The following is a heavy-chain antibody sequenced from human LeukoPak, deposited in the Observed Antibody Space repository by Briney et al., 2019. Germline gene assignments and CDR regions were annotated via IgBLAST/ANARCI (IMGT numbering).Heavy chain of an antibody. CDR2: ISYDGSTN. Sequence: GGSLRLSCAASGFTFSSYALHWVRQAPGKGLEWVAVISYDGSTNYYADSVKGRFTISRDNSKNTLYLQMNSLRAEGTAVYYCAKDRWATTYLFDYWGQGTLVTVSS. CDR1: GFTFSSYA. CDR3: AKDRWATTYLFDY. D-gene: IGHD5-12*01. V-gene: IGHV3-30*04. J-gene: IGHJ4*02.